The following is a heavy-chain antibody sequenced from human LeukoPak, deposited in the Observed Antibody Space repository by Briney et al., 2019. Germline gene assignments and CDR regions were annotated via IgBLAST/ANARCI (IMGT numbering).Heavy chain of an antibody. CDR2: INPSGGST. V-gene: IGHV1-46*01. J-gene: IGHJ4*02. CDR1: GYTFTSYY. CDR3: ATLLGSNYYDSSGYPDY. D-gene: IGHD3-22*01. Sequence: GASVKVSCKASGYTFTSYYMHWVRQAPGQGLEWMGIINPSGGSTSYAQKFQGRDTMTRDTSTSTVYMELSSLRSEDTAVYYCATLLGSNYYDSSGYPDYWGQGTLVTVSS.